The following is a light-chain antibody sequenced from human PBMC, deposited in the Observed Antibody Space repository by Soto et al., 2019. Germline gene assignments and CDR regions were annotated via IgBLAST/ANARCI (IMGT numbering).Light chain of an antibody. CDR2: DTS. V-gene: IGKV3-11*01. Sequence: VLTQSPATLSLSPGERATLSCRASQSVKNSLAWYQQKPGQAPRLLIYDTSKRATGIPARFSGSGSGTDFTLTISSLEPEDFAVYYCQQRSKWLLTFGGGTKVEIK. J-gene: IGKJ4*01. CDR1: QSVKNS. CDR3: QQRSKWLLT.